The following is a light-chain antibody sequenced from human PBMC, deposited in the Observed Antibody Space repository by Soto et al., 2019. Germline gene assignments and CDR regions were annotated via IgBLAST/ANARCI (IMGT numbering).Light chain of an antibody. CDR3: QQSYTTPRT. Sequence: DIQMTQSPSSLSASFVDTITITCRASQGIGTDLGWYRQKPGRAPERLIYSTSSLQSGVPSRFSGSGSGTDFTLTISSLQPEDFATYYCQQSYTTPRTFGQGTKVDNK. V-gene: IGKV1-39*01. CDR2: STS. CDR1: QGIGTD. J-gene: IGKJ1*01.